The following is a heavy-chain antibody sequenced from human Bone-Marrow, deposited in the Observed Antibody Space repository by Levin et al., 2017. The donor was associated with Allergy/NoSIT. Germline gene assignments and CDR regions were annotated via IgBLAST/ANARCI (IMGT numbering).Heavy chain of an antibody. CDR1: GFRFDDHA. D-gene: IGHD6-19*01. J-gene: IGHJ5*02. CDR3: AKGDEVGAVAGAVDH. CDR2: ISWSGGRT. V-gene: IGHV3-9*01. Sequence: SLKISCAATGFRFDDHAMHWVRQAPGKGLEWVSGISWSGGRTGYADSVKGRFTISRDNAKNSLYLQMNSLRIEDTAFYFCAKGDEVGAVAGAVDHWGQGTQVIVSS.